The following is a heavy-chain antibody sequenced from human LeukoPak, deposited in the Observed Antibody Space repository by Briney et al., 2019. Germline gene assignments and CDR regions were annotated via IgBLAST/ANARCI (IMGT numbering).Heavy chain of an antibody. V-gene: IGHV1-18*01. CDR2: ISAYNGNT. CDR1: GYTFTSYG. Sequence: ASVKVSCKASGYTFTSYGISWVRQAPGQGLEWMGWISAYNGNTNYAQKLQGRVTMTTDTSTSTAYMELRSLRSDDAAVYYCARANYDSSGYYFDYWGQGTLVTVSS. D-gene: IGHD3-22*01. J-gene: IGHJ4*02. CDR3: ARANYDSSGYYFDY.